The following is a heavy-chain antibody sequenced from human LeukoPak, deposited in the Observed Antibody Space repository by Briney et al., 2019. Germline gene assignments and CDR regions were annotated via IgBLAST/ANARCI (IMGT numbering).Heavy chain of an antibody. D-gene: IGHD1-26*01. J-gene: IGHJ6*03. CDR2: IYYSGST. CDR3: ASRAVGYYYYYMDV. V-gene: IGHV4-59*01. Sequence: SETLSLTCTVSGDSISSYYCSWIRQPPGKGLEWIGYIYYSGSTSYNPSLKSRVTISLDTSNNQFSLKLRSVTAADTAVYYCASRAVGYYYYYMDVWGKGATVTVSS. CDR1: GDSISSYY.